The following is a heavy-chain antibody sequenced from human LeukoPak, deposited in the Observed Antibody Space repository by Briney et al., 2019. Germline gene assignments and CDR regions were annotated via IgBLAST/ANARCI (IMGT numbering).Heavy chain of an antibody. Sequence: GGSLRLSCAASGFTFSDYTMHWVRLVPGKGLEWVSLITWDDGSTYYADSVKGRFTISRDNSKNSLYLQMNSLRTEDTPFYYCARDNSMDVWGRGTTVTVSS. CDR1: GFTFSDYT. V-gene: IGHV3-43*01. CDR3: ARDNSMDV. CDR2: ITWDDGST. J-gene: IGHJ6*02.